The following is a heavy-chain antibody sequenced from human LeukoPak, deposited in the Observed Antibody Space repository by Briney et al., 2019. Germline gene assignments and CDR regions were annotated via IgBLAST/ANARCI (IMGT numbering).Heavy chain of an antibody. Sequence: GGSLRLSCAASGFTFSSYAMHWVRQAPGKGLEWVAVIWYDGSNKYYADSVKGRFTISRDNSKNTLYLQMNSLRAEDTAVYYCAREMATESDAFDIWGQGTMVTVSS. V-gene: IGHV3-33*08. D-gene: IGHD5-24*01. J-gene: IGHJ3*02. CDR3: AREMATESDAFDI. CDR2: IWYDGSNK. CDR1: GFTFSSYA.